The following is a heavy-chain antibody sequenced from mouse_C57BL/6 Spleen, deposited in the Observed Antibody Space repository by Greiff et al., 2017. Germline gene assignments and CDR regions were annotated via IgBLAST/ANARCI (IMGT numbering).Heavy chain of an antibody. Sequence: QVQLKQPGAELVKPGASVKLSCKASGYTFTSYWMHWVKQRPGQGLEWIGMIHPNSGSTNYNEKFKSKATLTVDKSASTPYMQLSSLTSEDSAVYYWAKRSTIVKVYFEYWGQGTTLTVSS. CDR3: AKRSTIVKVYFEY. CDR2: IHPNSGST. J-gene: IGHJ2*01. D-gene: IGHD2-5*01. CDR1: GYTFTSYW. V-gene: IGHV1-64*01.